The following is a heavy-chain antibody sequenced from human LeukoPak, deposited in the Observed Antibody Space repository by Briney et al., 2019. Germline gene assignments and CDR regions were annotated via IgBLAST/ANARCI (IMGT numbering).Heavy chain of an antibody. V-gene: IGHV3-21*04. Sequence: GGSLRLSCAASGFTFSSYSMNWVRQAPGKGLEWVSSISSSSSYIYYADSVKGRFTISRDNAKNSLYLQMNSLRAEDTALYYCAKERGLAVAGTNFDYWGQGTLVTVSS. CDR3: AKERGLAVAGTNFDY. D-gene: IGHD6-19*01. CDR2: ISSSSSYI. J-gene: IGHJ4*02. CDR1: GFTFSSYS.